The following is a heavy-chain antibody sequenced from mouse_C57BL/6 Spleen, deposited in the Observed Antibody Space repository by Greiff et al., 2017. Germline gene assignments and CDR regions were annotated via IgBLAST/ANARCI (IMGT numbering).Heavy chain of an antibody. V-gene: IGHV5-17*01. Sequence: EVKVVESGGGLVKPGGSLKLSCAASGFTFSDYGMHWVRQAPEKGLEWVAYISSGSSTIYYADTVKGRFTISRDNAKNTLFLQMTSLRSEDTAMYYCARDYDYDPYFDYWGQGTTLTVSS. CDR1: GFTFSDYG. CDR2: ISSGSSTI. CDR3: ARDYDYDPYFDY. D-gene: IGHD2-4*01. J-gene: IGHJ2*01.